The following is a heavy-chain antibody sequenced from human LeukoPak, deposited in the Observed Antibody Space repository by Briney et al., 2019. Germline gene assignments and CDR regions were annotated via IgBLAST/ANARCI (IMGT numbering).Heavy chain of an antibody. D-gene: IGHD1-26*01. CDR3: ARQVGYSGSYYRAFDI. J-gene: IGHJ3*02. Sequence: PSETLSLTCTVSGGSISSSSYYWGWIRQPPGKGLEWIGSIYYSGSTYYNPSLKSRVTISVDTSKNQFSLKLSSVTAADTAVYYCARQVGYSGSYYRAFDIWGQGTMVTVSS. CDR1: GGSISSSSYY. V-gene: IGHV4-39*01. CDR2: IYYSGST.